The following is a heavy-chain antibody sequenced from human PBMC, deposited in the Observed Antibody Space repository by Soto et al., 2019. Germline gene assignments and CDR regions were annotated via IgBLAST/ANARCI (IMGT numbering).Heavy chain of an antibody. D-gene: IGHD3-22*01. CDR1: GGSISSYY. Sequence: SETLSLTCTVSGGSISSYYWSWIRQPPGKGLEWIGYIYYSGSTNYNPSLKSRVTISVDTSKNQFSLKLSSVTAADTAVYYCASNGYYYGSLDYWGQGTLVTVSS. V-gene: IGHV4-59*01. J-gene: IGHJ4*02. CDR2: IYYSGST. CDR3: ASNGYYYGSLDY.